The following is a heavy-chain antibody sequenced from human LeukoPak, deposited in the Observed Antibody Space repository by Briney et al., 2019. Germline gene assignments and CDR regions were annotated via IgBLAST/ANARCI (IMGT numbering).Heavy chain of an antibody. J-gene: IGHJ6*03. CDR1: GDSISSGGYY. Sequence: SQTLSLTCTVSGDSISSGGYYWSWIRQHPGKGLEWIGYIYYSGSTYYNPSLKSRVTISVDTSKNQFSLKLSSVTAADTAVYYCARGGNDFWSGYYSNGYCYYMDVWGKGTTVTVSS. D-gene: IGHD3-3*01. V-gene: IGHV4-31*03. CDR2: IYYSGST. CDR3: ARGGNDFWSGYYSNGYCYYMDV.